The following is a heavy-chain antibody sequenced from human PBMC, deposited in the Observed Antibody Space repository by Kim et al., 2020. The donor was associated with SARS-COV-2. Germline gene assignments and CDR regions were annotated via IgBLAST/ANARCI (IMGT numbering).Heavy chain of an antibody. J-gene: IGHJ5*02. V-gene: IGHV1-2*02. CDR1: GYTFTGYY. CDR3: ARDRRVGATKHNNWFDP. CDR2: INPNSGGT. D-gene: IGHD1-26*01. Sequence: ASVKVSCKASGYTFTGYYMHWVRQAPGQGLEWMGWINPNSGGTNYAQKFQGRVTMTRDTSISTAYMELSRLRSDDTAVYYCARDRRVGATKHNNWFDPWGQGTLVTVSS.